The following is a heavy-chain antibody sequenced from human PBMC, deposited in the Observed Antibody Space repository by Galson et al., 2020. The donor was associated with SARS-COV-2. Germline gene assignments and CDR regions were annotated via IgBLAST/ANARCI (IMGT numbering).Heavy chain of an antibody. D-gene: IGHD6-19*01. J-gene: IGHJ4*02. CDR3: ARDGQSSRGWAFDY. CDR2: ISYDGSNK. CDR1: GFTFSSYA. Sequence: GESLKISCAASGFTFSSYAMHWVRQAPGKGLEWVAVISYDGSNKYYADSVKGRFTISRDNSKNTLYLQMNNLRADDTAVYYCARDGQSSRGWAFDYWGQGTLVTVSS. V-gene: IGHV3-30*07.